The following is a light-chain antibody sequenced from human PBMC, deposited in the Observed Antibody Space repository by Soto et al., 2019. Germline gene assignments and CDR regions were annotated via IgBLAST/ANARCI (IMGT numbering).Light chain of an antibody. J-gene: IGLJ1*01. CDR1: SSNLGAGYD. CDR2: GNT. V-gene: IGLV1-40*01. CDR3: QSYDSSLGANYV. Sequence: QSVLTQPPSVSGAPGQRVTISCTGSSSNLGAGYDVHWYQQLPGTAPKLLIYGNTNRPSGVPDRFSGSKSGTSASLAITGLEAEDEDDYYCQSYDSSLGANYVFGTGTKVTVL.